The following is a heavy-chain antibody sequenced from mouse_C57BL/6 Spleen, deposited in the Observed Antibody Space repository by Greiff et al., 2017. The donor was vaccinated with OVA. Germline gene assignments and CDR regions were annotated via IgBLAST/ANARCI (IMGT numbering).Heavy chain of an antibody. CDR3: ARSDGYYPYYYAMDY. V-gene: IGHV1-52*01. CDR2: IDPSDSET. J-gene: IGHJ4*01. Sequence: QVQLQQPGAELVRPGSSVKLSCKASGYTFTSYWMHWVKQRPIQGLEWIGNIDPSDSETHYNQKFKDKATLTVDKSSSTAYMQLSSLTSEDSAVYYCARSDGYYPYYYAMDYWGQGTSVTVSS. CDR1: GYTFTSYW. D-gene: IGHD2-3*01.